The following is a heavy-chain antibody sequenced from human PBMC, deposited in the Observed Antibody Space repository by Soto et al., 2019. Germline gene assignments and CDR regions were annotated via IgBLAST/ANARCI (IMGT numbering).Heavy chain of an antibody. CDR3: ASVLRVVSSRNYDWFDP. D-gene: IGHD1-7*01. CDR1: GVSISAYY. J-gene: IGHJ5*02. V-gene: IGHV4-59*01. Sequence: PSATLSLACSVSGVSISAYYWSWIRQPPGRGLEWIGYIYNSGNTNYNPSLKSRVTMSVDTSKNQFSLKLSSVTAADTAVYYCASVLRVVSSRNYDWFDPWGQGTLVTVSS. CDR2: IYNSGNT.